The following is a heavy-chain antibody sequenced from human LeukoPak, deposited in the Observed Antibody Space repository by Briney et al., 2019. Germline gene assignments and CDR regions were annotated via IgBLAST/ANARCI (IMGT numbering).Heavy chain of an antibody. J-gene: IGHJ4*02. CDR2: ISSSSSTI. Sequence: GGSLRLSCAASGFTFSSYSMNWVRQAPGKGLEWVSYISSSSSTIYYADSVKGRFTISRDNAKNSLYLQMNSLRAEDTAVYYCARDLVGATYLRSFDYWGQGTLVTVSS. D-gene: IGHD1-26*01. V-gene: IGHV3-48*01. CDR1: GFTFSSYS. CDR3: ARDLVGATYLRSFDY.